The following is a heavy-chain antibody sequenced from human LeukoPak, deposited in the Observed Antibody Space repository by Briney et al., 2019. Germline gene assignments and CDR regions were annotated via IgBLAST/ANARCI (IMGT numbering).Heavy chain of an antibody. J-gene: IGHJ4*02. D-gene: IGHD3-10*01. CDR1: GFTFSSYL. CDR3: ARGSDSEAGFDY. Sequence: GGSLRLSCAASGFTFSSYLMHWVRQAPGKGLVWVSRIQSDGSSTTYADSVKGRFTISRDNAKNTLYLQMNSLRAEDTAVYYCARGSDSEAGFDYWGQGTLVTVSS. V-gene: IGHV3-74*01. CDR2: IQSDGSST.